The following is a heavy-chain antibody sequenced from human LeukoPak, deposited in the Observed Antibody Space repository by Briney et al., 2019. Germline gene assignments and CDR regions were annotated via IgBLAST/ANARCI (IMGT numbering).Heavy chain of an antibody. CDR3: ARDLGIELLWFGEYSTPFDP. CDR2: ISAYNGNT. CDR1: GYTFTSYG. Sequence: ASVKVSCKASGYTFTSYGTSWVRQAPGQGLEWMGWISAYNGNTNYAQKLQGRVTMTTDTSTSTAYMELRSLRSDDTAVYYCARDLGIELLWFGEYSTPFDPWGQGTLVTVSS. D-gene: IGHD3-10*01. V-gene: IGHV1-18*01. J-gene: IGHJ5*02.